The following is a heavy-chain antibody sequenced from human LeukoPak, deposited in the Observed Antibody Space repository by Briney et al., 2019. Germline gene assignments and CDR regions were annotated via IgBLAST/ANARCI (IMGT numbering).Heavy chain of an antibody. J-gene: IGHJ3*02. D-gene: IGHD3-16*01. CDR1: AGSISSYY. Sequence: SETLSLTCTVSAGSISSYYWSWIRQPPGKGLEWLGEISHSGTTTYNPSLKSRVTISVDTSKNQFSLRLRSVTAADTAVYYCARGLVWRFLLDSRRDSFDIWGQGTTITVSS. CDR3: ARGLVWRFLLDSRRDSFDI. CDR2: ISHSGTT. V-gene: IGHV4-34*01.